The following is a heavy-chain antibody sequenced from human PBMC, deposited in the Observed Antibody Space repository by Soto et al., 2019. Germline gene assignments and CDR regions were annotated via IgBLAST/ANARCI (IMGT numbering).Heavy chain of an antibody. CDR1: GFTFSNYA. Sequence: EVQLLESGGGRVQPGGYLRLSCTASGFTFSNYAMSWVRQATGKGLECVSVLSSNGDTTHYADSVKARFTISRDNSKKILYLKMNSLRVEDTAVYYCGKADPVYYDYWRQGTLVTVSA. CDR2: LSSNGDTT. CDR3: GKADPVYYDY. V-gene: IGHV3-23*01. J-gene: IGHJ4*02.